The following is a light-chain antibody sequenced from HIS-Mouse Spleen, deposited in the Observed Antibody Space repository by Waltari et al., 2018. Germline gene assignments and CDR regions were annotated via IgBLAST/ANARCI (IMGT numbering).Light chain of an antibody. Sequence: DIVMTQSPDSLAVSLGERATSNCKSSQSVLYSSTNKNYLAWYQQKPGQPPKLLIYWASTRESGVPDRFSGSGSGTDFTLTISSLQAEDVAVYYCQQYYSTPYTFGQGTKLEIK. CDR1: QSVLYSSTNKNY. J-gene: IGKJ2*01. CDR3: QQYYSTPYT. CDR2: WAS. V-gene: IGKV4-1*01.